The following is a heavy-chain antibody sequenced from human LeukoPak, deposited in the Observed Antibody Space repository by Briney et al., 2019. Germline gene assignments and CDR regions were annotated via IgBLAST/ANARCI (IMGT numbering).Heavy chain of an antibody. J-gene: IGHJ3*01. V-gene: IGHV1-24*01. Sequence: ASVNVSCKVSGYIHIQLSMYWVRQAPGKELEWLGGFDPDDDETTYAQKFQGRVTMTDDTSTDTAYMELSSLRSEDTAVYYCATETLFYSGLNAFDVWGQGTMVTVSS. CDR3: ATETLFYSGLNAFDV. D-gene: IGHD5-12*01. CDR2: FDPDDDET. CDR1: GYIHIQLS.